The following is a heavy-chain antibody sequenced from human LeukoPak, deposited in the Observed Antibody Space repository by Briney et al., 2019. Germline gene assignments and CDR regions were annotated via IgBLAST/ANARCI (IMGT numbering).Heavy chain of an antibody. CDR1: GYTFTAYY. CDR3: ARDRTYFDL. CDR2: INPNTGGT. Sequence: ASVKVSCKASGYTFTAYYMHWVRQAPGQGLEWMGWINPNTGGTNYAQRFQGRVTMTSDTSISTAYMELSRLRSDDTALYCCARDRTYFDLWGRGTLVTVSS. J-gene: IGHJ2*01. V-gene: IGHV1-2*02. D-gene: IGHD3/OR15-3a*01.